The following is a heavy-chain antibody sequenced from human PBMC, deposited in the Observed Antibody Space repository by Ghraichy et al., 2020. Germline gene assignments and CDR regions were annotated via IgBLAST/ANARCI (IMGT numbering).Heavy chain of an antibody. V-gene: IGHV3-66*02. J-gene: IGHJ4*02. CDR3: ATYEARMAYFDY. D-gene: IGHD3-16*01. CDR1: GFTVSSNY. Sequence: LSLTCAASGFTVSSNYMSWVRQAPGKGLEWVSVIYSGGSTYYADSVKGRFTISRDNSKNTLYLQMNSLRAEDTAVYYCATYEARMAYFDYWGQGTLVTVSS. CDR2: IYSGGST.